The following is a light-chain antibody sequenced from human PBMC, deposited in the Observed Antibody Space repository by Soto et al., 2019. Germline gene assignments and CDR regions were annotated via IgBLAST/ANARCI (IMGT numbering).Light chain of an antibody. J-gene: IGLJ3*02. V-gene: IGLV1-44*01. CDR1: GSNIGSKS. CDR2: RNN. CDR3: ATWDDSLKGWV. Sequence: QSVLTQPPSASGTPGQSVTISCSGSGSNIGSKSAYWYQQLPGTAPKLLIYRNNQRPSGVPDRFSGSKSGTSASLAISGLQSEDEADYYCATWDDSLKGWVFGGGIKLTVL.